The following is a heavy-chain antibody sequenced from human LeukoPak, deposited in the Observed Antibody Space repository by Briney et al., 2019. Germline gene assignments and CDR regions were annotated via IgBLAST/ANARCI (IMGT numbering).Heavy chain of an antibody. D-gene: IGHD3-3*01. J-gene: IGHJ4*02. CDR2: INSDGSST. CDR3: ARAVRAHPPADF. CDR1: GFIFSSYW. V-gene: IGHV3-74*01. Sequence: GGSLRLSCAASGFIFSSYWMHWVRQAPGKGLVWVSRINSDGSSTTYADSVKGRSSISRDNAKNTLYLHLDSLRAEDTGVYYCARAVRAHPPADFWGQGTLVTVSS.